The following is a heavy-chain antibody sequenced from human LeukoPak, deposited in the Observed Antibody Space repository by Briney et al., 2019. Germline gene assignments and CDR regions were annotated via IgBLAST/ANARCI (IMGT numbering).Heavy chain of an antibody. CDR1: GFTFSTYG. Sequence: GGSLRLSCAASGFTFSTYGMHWVRQAPGKGLEWVALIWYDGSNQYYADSVKGRFTISRDNSKSTLYLQMNSLRAEDTAVYYCARECRGAMDYWGQGTLVTVSS. CDR2: IWYDGSNQ. V-gene: IGHV3-33*01. CDR3: ARECRGAMDY. J-gene: IGHJ4*02. D-gene: IGHD3-10*01.